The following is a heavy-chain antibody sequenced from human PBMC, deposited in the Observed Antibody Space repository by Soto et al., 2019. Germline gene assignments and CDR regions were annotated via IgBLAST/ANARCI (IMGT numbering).Heavy chain of an antibody. CDR2: IIPILGIA. Sequence: GASVKVSCKASGGTFSSYTISWVRQAPGQGLEWMGRIIPILGIANYAQKFQGRVTITADKSTSTAYMELSSLRSEDTAVYYCARTRGYSGYDWYYFDYWGQGTLVTVSS. D-gene: IGHD5-12*01. CDR1: GGTFSSYT. CDR3: ARTRGYSGYDWYYFDY. J-gene: IGHJ4*02. V-gene: IGHV1-69*02.